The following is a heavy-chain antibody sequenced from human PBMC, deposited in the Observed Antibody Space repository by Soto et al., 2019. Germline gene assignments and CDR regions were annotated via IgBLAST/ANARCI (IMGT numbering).Heavy chain of an antibody. V-gene: IGHV4-30-2*01. D-gene: IGHD1-26*01. Sequence: SETLSLTCGISGAPITWGDYSWNWIRQPPGKGLEWIGYIFHGGSTYYNPSLRSRVTISADKSISTAYLQWSSLKASDTAMYYCARGHGGMAARGGGSDYWGQGTLVTVSS. CDR3: ARGHGGMAARGGGSDY. CDR2: IFHGGST. J-gene: IGHJ4*02. CDR1: GAPITWGDYS.